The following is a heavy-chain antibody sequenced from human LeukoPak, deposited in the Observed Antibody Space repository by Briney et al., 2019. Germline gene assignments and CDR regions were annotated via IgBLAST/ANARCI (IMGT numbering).Heavy chain of an antibody. Sequence: GGSLRLSCAASGFTFSGSAMPWVRQASGKGLEWVGRIRSRANSYVTVYAASVEGRFTISRDDSTNTAYLQMNGLKTEDTAVYYCTRHSDRYCSGAGCYHYYFYGLDVWGQGTTVTVSS. V-gene: IGHV3-73*01. D-gene: IGHD2-15*01. CDR1: GFTFSGSA. CDR3: TRHSDRYCSGAGCYHYYFYGLDV. CDR2: IRSRANSYVT. J-gene: IGHJ6*02.